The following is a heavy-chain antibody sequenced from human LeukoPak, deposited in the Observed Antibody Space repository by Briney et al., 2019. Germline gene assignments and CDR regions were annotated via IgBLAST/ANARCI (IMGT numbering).Heavy chain of an antibody. J-gene: IGHJ4*02. CDR2: ICDSGGST. V-gene: IGHV3-23*01. CDR3: AKEVVTPNIDY. D-gene: IGHD4-23*01. CDR1: GFTLSSYA. Sequence: PGGSLRLSCAASGFTLSSYAMSWVRQAPGKGLEWVSAICDSGGSTYYADSAMGRFSISRDNSKNTLYLQMNSLRAEDTAVYYCAKEVVTPNIDYWGQGTLVTVSS.